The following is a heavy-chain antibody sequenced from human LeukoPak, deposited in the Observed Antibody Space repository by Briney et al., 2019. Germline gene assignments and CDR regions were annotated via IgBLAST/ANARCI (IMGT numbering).Heavy chain of an antibody. J-gene: IGHJ4*02. V-gene: IGHV4-59*01. D-gene: IGHD5-24*01. CDR3: ARVRSRDGYLYFDY. CDR1: GGSISSYY. CDR2: IYYSGST. Sequence: KPSETLSLTCTVSGGSISSYYWSWIRPPPGKGLEWIGYIYYSGSTNYNPSLKSRVTISVDTSKNQLSLKLSSVTAADTAVYYCARVRSRDGYLYFDYWGQGTLVTVSS.